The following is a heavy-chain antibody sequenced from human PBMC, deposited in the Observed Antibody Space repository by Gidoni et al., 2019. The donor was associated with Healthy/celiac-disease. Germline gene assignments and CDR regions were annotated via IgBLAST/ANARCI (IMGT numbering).Heavy chain of an antibody. D-gene: IGHD2-2*01. CDR1: GGSISSSNW. J-gene: IGHJ6*03. Sequence: QVQLQESGPGLVKPSGTLSLTCAVSGGSISSSNWWSWVRQPPGKGLEWIGAIHHHGSTNYNPSLKSRVTISVDKSKNQCSLKLSSVTAADTAVYYCARRYCSSTSCYFGGYYYYYMDVWGKGTTVTVSS. V-gene: IGHV4-4*02. CDR2: IHHHGST. CDR3: ARRYCSSTSCYFGGYYYYYMDV.